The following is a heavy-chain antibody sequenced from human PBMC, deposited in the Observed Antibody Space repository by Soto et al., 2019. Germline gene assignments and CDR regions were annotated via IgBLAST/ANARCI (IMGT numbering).Heavy chain of an antibody. Sequence: SETLSLTCPVSGGSLSSYYLTWIRQPPGKGLEWIGYIYYSGNTNYNPSLKSRATISVDTSKNQFSLKLSSVTAADTAVYYCARIWGIAARQGPLTFDFWGQGTLVTVSS. CDR3: ARIWGIAARQGPLTFDF. CDR2: IYYSGNT. D-gene: IGHD6-6*01. J-gene: IGHJ4*02. V-gene: IGHV4-59*12. CDR1: GGSLSSYY.